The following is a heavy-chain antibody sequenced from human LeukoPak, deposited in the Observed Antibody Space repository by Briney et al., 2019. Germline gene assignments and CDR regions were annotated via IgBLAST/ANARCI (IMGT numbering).Heavy chain of an antibody. D-gene: IGHD3-9*01. Sequence: SETLSLTCTVSGGPISSGGYYWSWIRQHPGKGLEWIGYIYYSGSTYYNPSLKSRVTISVDTSKNQFSLKLSSVTAADTAVYYCARTYFDWSNWFDPWGQGTLVTVSS. CDR2: IYYSGST. CDR1: GGPISSGGYY. J-gene: IGHJ5*02. CDR3: ARTYFDWSNWFDP. V-gene: IGHV4-31*03.